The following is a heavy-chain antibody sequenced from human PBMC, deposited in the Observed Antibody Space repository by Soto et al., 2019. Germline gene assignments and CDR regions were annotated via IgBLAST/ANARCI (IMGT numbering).Heavy chain of an antibody. Sequence: QVQLQESGPGLVKPSQTLSLTCTVSGASITSGGYYWSWIRQHPGKGLEWIGYIYYSGSTYYNPSPXSXXTISVDTSKNHCSLKLSSVTAADTAVYYCTRSIQHWGQGTLVTVSS. CDR2: IYYSGST. V-gene: IGHV4-31*03. CDR1: GASITSGGYY. J-gene: IGHJ1*01. CDR3: TRSIQH.